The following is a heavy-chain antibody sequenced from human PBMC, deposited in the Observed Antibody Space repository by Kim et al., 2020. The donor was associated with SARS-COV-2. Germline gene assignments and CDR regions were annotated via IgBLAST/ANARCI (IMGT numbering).Heavy chain of an antibody. CDR1: GFSLSDYW. CDR3: ARDEGQQMTKRGFDC. D-gene: IGHD6-13*01. V-gene: IGHV3-74*01. Sequence: GGSLRLSCAASGFSLSDYWMQWVRQAPGKGLVWVARINRDGSSVNYVDSVKGRFTISRDNAKNTLYLQMNSLGAEDTAVYYCARDEGQQMTKRGFDCWGQGTLGTFSS. CDR2: INRDGSSV. J-gene: IGHJ4*02.